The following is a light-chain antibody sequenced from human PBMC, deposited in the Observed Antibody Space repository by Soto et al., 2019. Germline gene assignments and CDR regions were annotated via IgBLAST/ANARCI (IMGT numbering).Light chain of an antibody. CDR1: QSVTSTY. J-gene: IGKJ5*01. CDR3: QQYGSAHT. CDR2: GAS. V-gene: IGKV3-20*01. Sequence: EIVLTQSPGTLSLSPGERATLSCRASQSVTSTYLAWYQQKPGQAPRLLIYGASSRAIGIPDGFSGSVSGSDFILTINCLEPEDFAVYYCQQYGSAHTFGQGTRLESK.